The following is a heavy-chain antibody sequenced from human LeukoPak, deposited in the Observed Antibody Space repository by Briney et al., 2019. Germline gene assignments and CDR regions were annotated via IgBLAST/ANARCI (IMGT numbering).Heavy chain of an antibody. D-gene: IGHD2-15*01. V-gene: IGHV4-4*07. J-gene: IGHJ3*02. CDR2: IYTSGST. CDR3: ARDYCSGGSCYLSPDAFDI. CDR1: GGSVSSYY. Sequence: SETLSLTCTVSGGSVSSYYWSWIRQPAGKGLEWIGRIYTSGSTNYNPSLKSRVTMSVDTSKNQFSLKLSSVTAADTAVYYCARDYCSGGSCYLSPDAFDIWGQGTMVTVSS.